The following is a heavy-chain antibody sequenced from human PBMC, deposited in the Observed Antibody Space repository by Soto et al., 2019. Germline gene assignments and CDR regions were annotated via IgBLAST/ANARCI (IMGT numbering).Heavy chain of an antibody. CDR1: GGTFSSYA. D-gene: IGHD3-22*01. CDR3: ARDSYYYDSSGYSGAYFDY. V-gene: IGHV1-69*13. Sequence: SVKVSCKASGGTFSSYAISWVRQAPGQGLEWMGGIIPIFGTANYAQKFQGRVTITADESTSTAYMELSSLRSEDTAVYYCARDSYYYDSSGYSGAYFDYWGQGTLVTVSS. CDR2: IIPIFGTA. J-gene: IGHJ4*02.